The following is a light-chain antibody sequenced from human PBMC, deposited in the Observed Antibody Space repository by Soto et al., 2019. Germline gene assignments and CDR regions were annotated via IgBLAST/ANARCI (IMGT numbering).Light chain of an antibody. V-gene: IGKV1-39*01. J-gene: IGKJ1*01. CDR1: PNIYNS. CDR3: QANRSAVWGT. CDR2: DAS. Sequence: DIQMTQSLSSLSASFGDRVTITCRTSPNIYNSLAWYQQKAGRAPAFLIYDASNLQSGVTLRFSGSESAIDFIITISDMQPEDSTTYYCQANRSAVWGTCGQGTKVDIK.